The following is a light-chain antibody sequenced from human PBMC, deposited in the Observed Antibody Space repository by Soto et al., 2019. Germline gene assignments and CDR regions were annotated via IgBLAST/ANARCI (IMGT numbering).Light chain of an antibody. J-gene: IGKJ2*01. CDR1: QRVYKL. CDR2: DAS. CDR3: QQRYATPFT. V-gene: IGKV1-39*01. Sequence: DVHMTQSPPSLSAAVGDRLTITCRTSQRVYKLLNWYHQKAGEAPKLLIYDASTLKSGVPSRFHGSGSGTDFSLTISDLQPEDVGTYFCQQRYATPFTFGPGTKLEI.